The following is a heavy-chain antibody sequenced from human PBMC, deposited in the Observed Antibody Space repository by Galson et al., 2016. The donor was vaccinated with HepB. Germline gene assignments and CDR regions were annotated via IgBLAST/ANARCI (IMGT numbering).Heavy chain of an antibody. CDR3: PSPPTFYYDSSGFCPSPEVAYCDY. V-gene: IGHV3-30-3*01. CDR1: GFNFSSYA. Sequence: SLRLSCAASGFNFSSYAMYSVRQAPGKGLEWVACISNDGSNKYYADSVQGRFTISRDNSKHTLYLQMNRLRAEDTAVNYWPSPPTFYYDSSGFCPSPEVAYCDYWGQGIHVTFSS. J-gene: IGHJ4*02. CDR2: ISNDGSNK. D-gene: IGHD3-22*01.